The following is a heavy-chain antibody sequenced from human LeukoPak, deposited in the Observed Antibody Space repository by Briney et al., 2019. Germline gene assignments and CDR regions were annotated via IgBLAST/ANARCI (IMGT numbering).Heavy chain of an antibody. CDR2: INSDGSST. D-gene: IGHD3-3*01. Sequence: PGGSLRLSCAASGFTFSSYWMHWVRQAPGKGLVWVSRINSDGSSTSYADSVKGRLTISRDNAKNTLYLQMNSLRAEDTAVYYCAKPEHYDFWSGYPLGYWGQGTLVTVSS. J-gene: IGHJ4*02. V-gene: IGHV3-74*01. CDR3: AKPEHYDFWSGYPLGY. CDR1: GFTFSSYW.